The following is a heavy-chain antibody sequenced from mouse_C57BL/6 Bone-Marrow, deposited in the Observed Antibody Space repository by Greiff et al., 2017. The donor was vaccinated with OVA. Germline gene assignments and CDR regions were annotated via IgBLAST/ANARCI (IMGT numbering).Heavy chain of an antibody. D-gene: IGHD4-1*01. Sequence: QVHVKQPGAELVKPGASVKLSCKASGYTFTSYWMHWVKQRPGRGLEWIGRIDPNSGGTKYNEKFKSKATLTVDKPSSTAYMQLSSLTSEDSAVYYCARASNWGLFDYWGQGTTLTVSS. J-gene: IGHJ2*01. CDR3: ARASNWGLFDY. V-gene: IGHV1-72*01. CDR1: GYTFTSYW. CDR2: IDPNSGGT.